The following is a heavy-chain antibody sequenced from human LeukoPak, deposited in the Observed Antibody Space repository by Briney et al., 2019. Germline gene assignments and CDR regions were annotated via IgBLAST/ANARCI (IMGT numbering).Heavy chain of an antibody. D-gene: IGHD6-19*01. J-gene: IGHJ3*02. Sequence: SETLSLTCTVSGGSISSYYWSWIRQPAGKGLEWIGRIYTSGSTNYNPSLKSRVTMSVDTSKNQFSLKLSSVTAADTAVYYCARGPQGLVTDDAFDIWGQGTMVTVSS. CDR2: IYTSGST. CDR3: ARGPQGLVTDDAFDI. CDR1: GGSISSYY. V-gene: IGHV4-4*07.